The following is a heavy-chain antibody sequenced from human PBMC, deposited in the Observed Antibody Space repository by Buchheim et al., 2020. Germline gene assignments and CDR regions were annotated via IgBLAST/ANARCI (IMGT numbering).Heavy chain of an antibody. CDR1: GLLFNHYA. CDR3: AKWETDAYCGCDRYPSNFDY. V-gene: IGHV3-23*01. D-gene: IGHD2-21*02. CDR2: IRGSGSTL. Sequence: EVPLLESGGGSVQAGGSLRLSCAASGLLFNHYAMSWVRLAPGKGLEWVSGIRGSGSTLFYADSVKGRFTIYSERSKKTLFLQMHSLRVEDTAIYYCAKWETDAYCGCDRYPSNFDYWGQGT. J-gene: IGHJ4*02.